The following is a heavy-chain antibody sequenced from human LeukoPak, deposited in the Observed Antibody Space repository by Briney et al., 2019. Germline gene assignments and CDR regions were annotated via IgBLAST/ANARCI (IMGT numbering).Heavy chain of an antibody. CDR3: ARDRTRTTVIGPDVDY. V-gene: IGHV3-11*01. J-gene: IGHJ4*02. CDR1: GFTFSDYY. Sequence: PGGSLRLSCAASGFTFSDYYMSWIRQAPGKGLEWVSYISNSGRTIKYADSVKGRFTISRDNAKNSLSLHMNSLRAEDTAVYYGARDRTRTTVIGPDVDYWGQGTLVTVSS. CDR2: ISNSGRTI. D-gene: IGHD4-17*01.